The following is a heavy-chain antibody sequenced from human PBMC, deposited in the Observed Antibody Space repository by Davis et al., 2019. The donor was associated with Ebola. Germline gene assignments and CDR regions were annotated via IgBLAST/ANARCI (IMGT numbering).Heavy chain of an antibody. CDR2: IKSDGST. D-gene: IGHD6-13*01. J-gene: IGHJ6*04. V-gene: IGHV3-74*01. Sequence: HTGGSLRLSCAASGFTFSSYAMSWVRQAPGKGLVWVSRIKSDGSTIYADSVKGRFTISRDNAKNTLYLQMNSLRVEDTAVYYCVRDGIATFGKVKYYYGMDVWGKGTTVTVSS. CDR3: VRDGIATFGKVKYYYGMDV. CDR1: GFTFSSYA.